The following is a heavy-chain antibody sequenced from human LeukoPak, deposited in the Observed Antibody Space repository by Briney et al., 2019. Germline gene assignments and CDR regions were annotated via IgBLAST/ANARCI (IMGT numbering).Heavy chain of an antibody. J-gene: IGHJ4*02. CDR1: GFTFSSSA. Sequence: HPGGSLRLSCAASGFTFSSSAMHWVRQAPDKGLEGGAVISYDGSNKYYADSVKGRFTISRDNSKNTLYLQMNSLRAEDTAVYYCAKERDILTVTQADYWGQGTLVTVSS. D-gene: IGHD3-9*01. CDR3: AKERDILTVTQADY. CDR2: ISYDGSNK. V-gene: IGHV3-30*04.